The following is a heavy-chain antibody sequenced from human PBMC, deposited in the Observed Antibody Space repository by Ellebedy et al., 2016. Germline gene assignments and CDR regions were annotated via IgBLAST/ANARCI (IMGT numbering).Heavy chain of an antibody. Sequence: SETLSLXCTVSGYSISSGYYWGWIRQPPGKGLEWIGSIYHSGSTYYNPSLKSRVTISVDTSKNQFSLKLSSVTAADTAVYYCARYCSSTSCPNWFDPWGQGTLVTVSS. D-gene: IGHD2-2*01. V-gene: IGHV4-38-2*02. J-gene: IGHJ5*02. CDR3: ARYCSSTSCPNWFDP. CDR1: GYSISSGYY. CDR2: IYHSGST.